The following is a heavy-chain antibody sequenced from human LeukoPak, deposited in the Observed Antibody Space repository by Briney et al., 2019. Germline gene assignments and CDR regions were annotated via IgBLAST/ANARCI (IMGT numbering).Heavy chain of an antibody. J-gene: IGHJ4*02. CDR1: GFSFSTYW. CDR3: ARDGGATMVRGVATYDS. V-gene: IGHV3-7*01. Sequence: GGSLRLSCVASGFSFSTYWMSWVRQAPGKGLEWVANIKEDGSEKYYVDSVKGRFTISRDNAKSSLFLQMNSLRAEDTAVYYCARDGGATMVRGVATYDSWGQGTLVTVSS. CDR2: IKEDGSEK. D-gene: IGHD3-10*01.